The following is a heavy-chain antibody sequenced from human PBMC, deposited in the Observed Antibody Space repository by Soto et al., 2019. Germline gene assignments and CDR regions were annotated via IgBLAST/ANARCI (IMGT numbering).Heavy chain of an antibody. V-gene: IGHV4-4*02. D-gene: IGHD2-15*01. CDR2: IYATGST. Sequence: QVHLQESGPGLVKPSGTLSLTCAVSSVSVSSGYWWSWVRQPPGKGLEWIGEIYATGSTNYNPSLKSRVTMLIDKSENQFSLNLNSVTAADTAVYYCVASPGWWYLGHWGQGTLVTVSS. CDR3: VASPGWWYLGH. J-gene: IGHJ4*02. CDR1: SVSVSSGYW.